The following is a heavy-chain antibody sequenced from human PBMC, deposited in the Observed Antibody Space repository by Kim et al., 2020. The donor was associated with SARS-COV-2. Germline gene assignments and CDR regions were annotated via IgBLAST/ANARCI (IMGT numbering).Heavy chain of an antibody. D-gene: IGHD3-10*01. J-gene: IGHJ6*02. CDR1: GFTFSNAW. CDR3: TTDLLRVQFGESAWYYGMDG. V-gene: IGHV3-15*01. Sequence: GGSLRLSCAASGFTFSNAWMSWVRQAPGKGLEWVGRIKSKTDGGTTDYAAPVKGRFTISRDDSKNTLYLQMNSLKTEDTAVYYCTTDLLRVQFGESAWYYGMDGWGQDTTVTVFS. CDR2: IKSKTDGGTT.